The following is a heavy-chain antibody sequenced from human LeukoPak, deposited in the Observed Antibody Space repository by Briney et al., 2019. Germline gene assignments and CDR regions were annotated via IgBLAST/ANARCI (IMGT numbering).Heavy chain of an antibody. D-gene: IGHD1-26*01. CDR1: GGSISSYY. J-gene: IGHJ4*02. CDR3: ARALGYYAFYFDH. Sequence: SETLSLTCTVSGGSISSYYWSWIRQPPGKGLEWIGYIYYSGSTSYNPSLKSRVTISVDTSKNQFSLKLTSMTAADTAVYYCARALGYYAFYFDHWGQGTLVTVSS. CDR2: IYYSGST. V-gene: IGHV4-59*01.